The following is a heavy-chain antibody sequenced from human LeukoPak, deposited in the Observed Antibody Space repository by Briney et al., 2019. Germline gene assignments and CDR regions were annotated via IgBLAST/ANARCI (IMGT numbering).Heavy chain of an antibody. CDR1: GGSIGSYY. Sequence: SETLSLTCTVSGGSIGSYYWSWIRQPPGKGLEWIGYIYYSGSTNYNPSLKSRVTISVDTSKNQFSLKLSSVTAADTAVYYCAGDYYDSSGYYVNDYWGQGTLVTVSS. V-gene: IGHV4-59*01. CDR3: AGDYYDSSGYYVNDY. D-gene: IGHD3-22*01. CDR2: IYYSGST. J-gene: IGHJ4*02.